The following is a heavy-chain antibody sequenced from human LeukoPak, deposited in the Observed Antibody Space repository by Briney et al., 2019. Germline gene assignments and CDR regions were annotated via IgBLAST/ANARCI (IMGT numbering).Heavy chain of an antibody. Sequence: SETLSLTCTVSSGSFGNYYWSWIRQSPGKGLEWIGYIYYSGSTNYSPSLKSRVTISVDTSKNQFSLKLSSVTAADTAVYYCARHPGMRFSGSYVDYWGQGTLVTVSS. D-gene: IGHD1-26*01. V-gene: IGHV4-59*08. CDR1: SGSFGNYY. J-gene: IGHJ4*02. CDR3: ARHPGMRFSGSYVDY. CDR2: IYYSGST.